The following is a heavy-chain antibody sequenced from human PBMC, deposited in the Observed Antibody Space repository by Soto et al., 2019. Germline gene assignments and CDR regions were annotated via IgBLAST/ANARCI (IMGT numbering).Heavy chain of an antibody. J-gene: IGHJ6*02. CDR1: GYTFTSYY. Sequence: QVQLVQSGAEVKKPGASVKVSCKASGYTFTSYYMHWVRQAPGQGLEWMGIINPSGGSTSYAQKCQGRVTMTRDTSTSTVYMELSSLRSEDTAVYYCARDPYSSSAHYYGMDVWGQGTTVTVSS. D-gene: IGHD6-6*01. V-gene: IGHV1-46*01. CDR2: INPSGGST. CDR3: ARDPYSSSAHYYGMDV.